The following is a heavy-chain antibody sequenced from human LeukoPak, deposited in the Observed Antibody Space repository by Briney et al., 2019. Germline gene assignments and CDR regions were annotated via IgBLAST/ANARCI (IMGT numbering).Heavy chain of an antibody. V-gene: IGHV1-18*01. CDR2: ISAYNGNT. CDR3: AGDGSGSYDKYYYYYMDV. D-gene: IGHD3-10*01. Sequence: ASVKVSCKASGYTFTSYGISWVRQAPGQGLEWMGWISAYNGNTNYAQKLQGRVTMTTDTSPSTAYMELRSLRSDDTAVYYCAGDGSGSYDKYYYYYMDVWGKGTTVTISS. CDR1: GYTFTSYG. J-gene: IGHJ6*03.